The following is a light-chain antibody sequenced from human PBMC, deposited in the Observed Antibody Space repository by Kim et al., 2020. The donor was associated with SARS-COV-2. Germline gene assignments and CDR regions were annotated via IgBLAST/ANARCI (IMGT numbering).Light chain of an antibody. V-gene: IGLV1-44*01. CDR2: SDN. CDR3: AAWDDSLNGRVE. Sequence: ELTQPPSASGAPGQRVTISCSGSTSNIGTNTVNWYQQLPGTAPKLLIYSDNRRPSGVPDRFSASKSGTSASLAISGLQSEDEADYYCAAWDDSLNGRVEFGGGTKVTVL. J-gene: IGLJ2*01. CDR1: TSNIGTNT.